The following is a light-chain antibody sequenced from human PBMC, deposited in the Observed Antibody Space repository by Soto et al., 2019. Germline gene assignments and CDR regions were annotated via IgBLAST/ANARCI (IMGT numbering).Light chain of an antibody. CDR1: QSLLHITGETF. V-gene: IGKV2D-29*02. Sequence: DVVMAQTPLSLAVAPGQPASISCKSGQSLLHITGETFLFWYLQKPGQSPQLLIYEVSTRVSGVPDRFSGSGSGTDFTLEISRVETDDVGIYYCKQSTQLPPTFGQGTRLEIK. CDR3: KQSTQLPPT. CDR2: EVS. J-gene: IGKJ5*01.